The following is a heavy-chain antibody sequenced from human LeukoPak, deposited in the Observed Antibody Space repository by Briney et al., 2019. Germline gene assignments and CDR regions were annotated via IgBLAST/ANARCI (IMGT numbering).Heavy chain of an antibody. V-gene: IGHV4-31*03. CDR3: ARRRHGDYLYYYYYGMDV. J-gene: IGHJ6*02. CDR2: IYYSGST. CDR1: GGSISSGGYY. D-gene: IGHD4-17*01. Sequence: SETLSLTCTVSGGSISSGGYYWSWIRQHPGKGLEWIGYIYYSGSTNYNPSLKSRVTISVDTSKNQFSLKLSSVTAADTAVYYCARRRHGDYLYYYYYGMDVWGQGTTVTVSS.